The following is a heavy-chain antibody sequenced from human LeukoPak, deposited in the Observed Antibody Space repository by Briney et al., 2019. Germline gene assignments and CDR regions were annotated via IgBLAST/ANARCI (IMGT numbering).Heavy chain of an antibody. CDR3: ATGVNPLLWFGN. V-gene: IGHV1-24*01. J-gene: IGHJ4*02. Sequence: ASVKVSCKVSGYTLTELSMHWVRQAPGKGLEWMGGFDPEDGETIYAQKFQGRVTMTEDTSTDTAYMELSSLRSEDTAVCYCATGVNPLLWFGNWGQGTLVTVSS. CDR2: FDPEDGET. CDR1: GYTLTELS. D-gene: IGHD3-10*01.